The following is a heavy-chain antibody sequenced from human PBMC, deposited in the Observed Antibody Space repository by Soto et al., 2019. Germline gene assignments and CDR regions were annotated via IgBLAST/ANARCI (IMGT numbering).Heavy chain of an antibody. CDR3: ARDPCSSTSCYSSRYYYYGMDV. Sequence: GASVKVSCKASGYTFTSYGISWVRQAPGQGLEWMGWISAYNGNTNYAQKLQGRVTMTTDTSTSTAYMELRSLRSDDTAVYYCARDPCSSTSCYSSRYYYYGMDVWGQGTTVTSP. V-gene: IGHV1-18*04. CDR2: ISAYNGNT. J-gene: IGHJ6*02. CDR1: GYTFTSYG. D-gene: IGHD2-2*01.